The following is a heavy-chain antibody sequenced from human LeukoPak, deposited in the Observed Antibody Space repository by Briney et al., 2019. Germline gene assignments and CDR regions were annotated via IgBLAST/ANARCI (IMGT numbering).Heavy chain of an antibody. CDR1: GGSLSTHH. Sequence: SETLSLTCVVSGGSLSTHHWSWIRQSPGRGLEWIGYISDSGSANYNPSLKSRVTISVDTSKNQFSLMLSSVTAADTAVYYCARGYDSSAYYPFNYWGQGTLVTVSS. V-gene: IGHV4-59*11. CDR2: ISDSGSA. J-gene: IGHJ4*02. D-gene: IGHD3-22*01. CDR3: ARGYDSSAYYPFNY.